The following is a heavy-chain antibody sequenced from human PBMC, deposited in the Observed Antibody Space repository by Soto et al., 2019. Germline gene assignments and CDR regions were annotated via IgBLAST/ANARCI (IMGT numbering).Heavy chain of an antibody. D-gene: IGHD4-17*01. CDR1: GGSISSGGYY. Sequence: SETLSLTCTVSGGSISSGGYYWSWIRQHPGKGLEWIGYIYYSGSTYYNPSLKSRVTISVDTSKNQFSLKLSSVTAADTAVYYCARATTVTNEEFDYWGQGTLVTVSS. V-gene: IGHV4-31*03. CDR3: ARATTVTNEEFDY. J-gene: IGHJ4*02. CDR2: IYYSGST.